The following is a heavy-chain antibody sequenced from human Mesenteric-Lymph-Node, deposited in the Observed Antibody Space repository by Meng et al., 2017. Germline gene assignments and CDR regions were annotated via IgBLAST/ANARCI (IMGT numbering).Heavy chain of an antibody. CDR2: ISAYNGNR. Sequence: QVQLVQSGPEVKKPGASLKVSRKAPGYTFTDFGISWVRPAPGQGLEWMGWISAYNGNRDYAQKFQGRVTVTTDTSTSTTYLELRNLGSDDTAVFYCTRDLGGVPGSFFDFWGQGTLVTVSS. CDR3: TRDLGGVPGSFFDF. CDR1: GYTFTDFG. D-gene: IGHD6-19*01. V-gene: IGHV1-18*01. J-gene: IGHJ4*02.